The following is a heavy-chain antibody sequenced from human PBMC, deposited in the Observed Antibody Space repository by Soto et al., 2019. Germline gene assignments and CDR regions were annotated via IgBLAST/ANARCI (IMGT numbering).Heavy chain of an antibody. J-gene: IGHJ4*02. D-gene: IGHD2-21*02. Sequence: ASVKVSCKASGYTFTSYYMHWVRQAPGQGLEWMGIINPSGGSTSYAQKFQGRVTMTRDTSTSTVYMELRSLGSEDTAVYYCARETGGDWRYFDYWGQGTLVTVSS. CDR1: GYTFTSYY. V-gene: IGHV1-46*03. CDR2: INPSGGST. CDR3: ARETGGDWRYFDY.